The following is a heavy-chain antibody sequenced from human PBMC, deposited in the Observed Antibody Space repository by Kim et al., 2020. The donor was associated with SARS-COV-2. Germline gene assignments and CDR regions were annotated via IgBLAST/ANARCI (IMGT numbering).Heavy chain of an antibody. CDR1: GGSISSGGYY. D-gene: IGHD6-6*01. CDR3: ARAAPPQIRQGWFDP. J-gene: IGHJ5*02. V-gene: IGHV4-31*03. Sequence: SETLSLTCTVSGGSISSGGYYWSWIRQHPGKGLEWIGYIYYSGSTYYNPSLKSRVTISVDTSKNQFSLKLSSVTAADTAVYYCARAAPPQIRQGWFDPWGQGTLVTVSS. CDR2: IYYSGST.